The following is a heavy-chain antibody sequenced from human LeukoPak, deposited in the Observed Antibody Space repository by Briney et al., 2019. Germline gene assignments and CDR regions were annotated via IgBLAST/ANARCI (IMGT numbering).Heavy chain of an antibody. J-gene: IGHJ4*02. V-gene: IGHV3-7*01. CDR2: IKQDGSEK. Sequence: GGSLRLSCAASGFSLSSYWMKWVRQAPGKGLEWVANIKQDGSEKYYVDSVKGRFTISRDNAKNSLYLQMNSLGAEDTAVYYCARLIVGATDCWGQGTLVTVSS. D-gene: IGHD1-26*01. CDR3: ARLIVGATDC. CDR1: GFSLSSYW.